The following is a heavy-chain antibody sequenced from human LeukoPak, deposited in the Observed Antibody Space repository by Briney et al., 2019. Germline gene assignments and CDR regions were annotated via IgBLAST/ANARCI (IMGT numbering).Heavy chain of an antibody. Sequence: ASVKVSCKASGYTFTGYYMHWVRQAPGQGLEWMGWINPNSGGTNYAQKFQGRVTMTRDTSISTAYMELSRLRSDDTAVYYCARTMVRGVPIAKVFNYWGQGTLVTVSS. D-gene: IGHD3-10*01. J-gene: IGHJ4*02. CDR3: ARTMVRGVPIAKVFNY. CDR1: GYTFTGYY. CDR2: INPNSGGT. V-gene: IGHV1-2*02.